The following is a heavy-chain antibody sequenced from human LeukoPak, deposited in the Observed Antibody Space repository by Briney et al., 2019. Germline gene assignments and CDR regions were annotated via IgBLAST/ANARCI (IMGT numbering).Heavy chain of an antibody. J-gene: IGHJ5*02. D-gene: IGHD6-13*01. CDR2: IYHSGST. Sequence: PSQTLSLTCAVSGGSISSGGYSWSWIRQPPGKGLEWIGYIYHSGSTYYNPSLKSRVTISVDRSKNQFSLKLSSVTAADTAVYYCARSARAAAGPWGQGTLVTVSS. CDR3: ARSARAAAGP. V-gene: IGHV4-30-2*01. CDR1: GGSISSGGYS.